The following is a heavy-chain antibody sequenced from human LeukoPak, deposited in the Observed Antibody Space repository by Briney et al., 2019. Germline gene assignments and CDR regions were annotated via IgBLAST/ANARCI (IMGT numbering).Heavy chain of an antibody. J-gene: IGHJ6*02. CDR1: GDSVSSNSAA. V-gene: IGHV6-1*01. D-gene: IGHD2-15*01. Sequence: SQTLSLTCAISGDSVSSNSAAWNWIRQSPSRGLEWLGRTYYRSKLYNDYAVSVKSRITINPDTSKNQFSLQLNSVTPEDTAVYYCARDSSGYCSGGSCYGSDYYYYGTDVWGQGTTVTVSS. CDR3: ARDSSGYCSGGSCYGSDYYYYGTDV. CDR2: TYYRSKLYN.